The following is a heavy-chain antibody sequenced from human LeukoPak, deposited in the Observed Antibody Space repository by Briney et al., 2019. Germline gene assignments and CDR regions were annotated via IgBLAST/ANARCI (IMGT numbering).Heavy chain of an antibody. V-gene: IGHV3-7*03. D-gene: IGHD3-10*01. CDR1: GFTFSSYW. J-gene: IGHJ6*04. CDR3: ARDYYGSGSYYPIRWDYYGMDV. CDR2: IRQDGSEK. Sequence: GGSLRLSCAASGFTFSSYWMSWVRQAPGKGLEWVANIRQDGSEKYYVDSVKGRFTISRDNAKNSLYLQMNSLRAEDTAVYYCARDYYGSGSYYPIRWDYYGMDVWGKGTTVTVSS.